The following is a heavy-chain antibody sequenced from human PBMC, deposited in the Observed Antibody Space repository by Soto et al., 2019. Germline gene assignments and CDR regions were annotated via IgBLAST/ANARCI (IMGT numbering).Heavy chain of an antibody. CDR3: ARDVIIKSDGDHGMDV. V-gene: IGHV4-31*03. D-gene: IGHD2-21*01. Sequence: KPSETLSVTCPVSGSSISSCGYHWLRFRQPPGTGLECIGYIYYSGSTYYTPPLKSRVTISVDTSKNQFSLKLSSVTAADTAVYYCARDVIIKSDGDHGMDVWGQGTTVT. CDR2: IYYSGST. J-gene: IGHJ6*02. CDR1: GSSISSCGYH.